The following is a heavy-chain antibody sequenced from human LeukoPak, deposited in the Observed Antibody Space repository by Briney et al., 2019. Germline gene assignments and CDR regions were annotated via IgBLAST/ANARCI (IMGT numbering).Heavy chain of an antibody. Sequence: SETLSLTCTVSGGSISSGDYYWSWLRPPPGKGLEWIGYIYYSGSTYYNPSLKSRVTISVDTSKNQFSLKLSSVTAADTAVYYCARERFYVDGDYVAPYYFDYWGQGTLVPVSS. CDR2: IYYSGST. D-gene: IGHD4-17*01. CDR3: ARERFYVDGDYVAPYYFDY. J-gene: IGHJ4*02. V-gene: IGHV4-30-4*08. CDR1: GGSISSGDYY.